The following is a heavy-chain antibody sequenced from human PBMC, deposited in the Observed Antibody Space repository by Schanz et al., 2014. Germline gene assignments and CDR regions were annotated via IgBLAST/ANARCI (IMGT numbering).Heavy chain of an antibody. J-gene: IGHJ4*02. V-gene: IGHV3-30*03. CDR2: ISYDGSFK. CDR1: GFNFGSYG. D-gene: IGHD2-15*01. CDR3: ARKSLVGAHYDS. Sequence: QVQLVESGGGVVQPGRSLRLSCAASGFNFGSYGMHWVRQAPGKGLEWVAVISYDGSFKNYADSVRGRITMSRDISKNTLYLQMSSRRAEDVAVYYCARKSLVGAHYDSWGQGTLGTVSS.